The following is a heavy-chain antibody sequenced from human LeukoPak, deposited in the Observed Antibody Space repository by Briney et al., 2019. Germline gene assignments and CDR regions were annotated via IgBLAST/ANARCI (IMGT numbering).Heavy chain of an antibody. Sequence: GGSLRLSCAASGFTFSSHWMSWVRQAPGKGLEWVANIKQDGSEKYYVDSVKGRFTISRDNAKNSLYLQMNSLRAEDTAVYYCARVGSSWYFDYWGQGTLVTVSS. J-gene: IGHJ4*02. D-gene: IGHD6-13*01. CDR1: GFTFSSHW. CDR3: ARVGSSWYFDY. V-gene: IGHV3-7*01. CDR2: IKQDGSEK.